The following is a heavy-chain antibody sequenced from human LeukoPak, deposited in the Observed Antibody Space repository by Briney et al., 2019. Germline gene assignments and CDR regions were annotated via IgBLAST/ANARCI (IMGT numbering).Heavy chain of an antibody. D-gene: IGHD2-21*02. CDR2: SYHSGST. V-gene: IGHV4-4*02. Sequence: SETLSLTCAVSGGSISSSNWWSWVRQPPGKGLEWIGESYHSGSTNYNPSLKSRVTISVDKSKNQFSLKLSSVTAADTAVYYCAVYCGGDCYSGVNNWFDPWGQGTLVTVSS. CDR1: GGSISSSNW. CDR3: AVYCGGDCYSGVNNWFDP. J-gene: IGHJ5*02.